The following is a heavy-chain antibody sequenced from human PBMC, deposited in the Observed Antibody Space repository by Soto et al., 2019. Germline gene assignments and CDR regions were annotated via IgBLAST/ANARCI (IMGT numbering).Heavy chain of an antibody. CDR2: INPSGGST. J-gene: IGHJ6*02. CDR3: AKERSHPPGYYYGMDV. V-gene: IGHV1-46*01. CDR1: GYTFTSYY. Sequence: ASVKVSCKASGYTFTSYYMHWVRQAPGQGLEWMGIINPSGGSTSYAQKFQGRVTMTRDTSTSTVYMEMNSLRAEDTAIYYCAKERSHPPGYYYGMDVWGQGTTVTVSS.